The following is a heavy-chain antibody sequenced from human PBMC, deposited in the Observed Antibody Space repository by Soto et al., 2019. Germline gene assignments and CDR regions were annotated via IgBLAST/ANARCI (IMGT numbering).Heavy chain of an antibody. CDR1: GVTCISCA. D-gene: IGHD3-3*01. V-gene: IGHV3-23*01. CDR3: ARASATPLLRFLEWSPLDHYGMDV. J-gene: IGHJ6*04. Sequence: GGSLRLSCAASGVTCISCAMGWVRQAPGKGLEWVSDIIDSGGSTYYADAVKGRFTISRDNSKSTLYLQMNSLRDEDTAVYYCARASATPLLRFLEWSPLDHYGMDVWGKGPTVTVS. CDR2: IIDSGGST.